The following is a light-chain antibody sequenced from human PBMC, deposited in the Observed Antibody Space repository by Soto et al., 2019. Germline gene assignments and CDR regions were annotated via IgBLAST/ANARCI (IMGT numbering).Light chain of an antibody. Sequence: EIVLTQSPGILSLSPGERATLSCRASQSVSSNLAWYQQKPGQAPRLLIYGASTRATGIPARFSGSGSGTDFTLTISRLEPEDFAVYYCQQYDSSPKTFGQGTKVDIK. CDR2: GAS. V-gene: IGKV3-20*01. CDR1: QSVSSN. J-gene: IGKJ1*01. CDR3: QQYDSSPKT.